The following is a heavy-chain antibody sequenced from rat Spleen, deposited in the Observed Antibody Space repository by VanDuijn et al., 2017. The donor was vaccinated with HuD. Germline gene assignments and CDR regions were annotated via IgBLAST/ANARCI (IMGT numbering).Heavy chain of an antibody. D-gene: IGHD1-12*03. CDR1: GFTFSNYY. J-gene: IGHJ3*01. CDR2: ISTDGGHT. CDR3: ARQGEYYYDGYYGDWFAY. V-gene: IGHV5-25*01. Sequence: EVQLVESGGGLVQPGRSMKVSCAASGFTFSNYYMTWVRQAPTKGLEWVASISTDGGHTYYRDSVKGRFTISRDKAKSTLYLQMDSLRSEDTATYYCARQGEYYYDGYYGDWFAYWGQGTLVTVSS.